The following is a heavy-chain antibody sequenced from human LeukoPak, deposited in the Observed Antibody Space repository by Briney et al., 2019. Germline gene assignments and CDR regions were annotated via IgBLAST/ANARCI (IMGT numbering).Heavy chain of an antibody. CDR2: IYTSGST. CDR1: GGSISSYY. J-gene: IGHJ5*02. CDR3: ARDTYYYDSSGSHWFDP. Sequence: SETLSLTCTVSGGSISSYYWSWIRQPAGKGLEWIGRIYTSGSTNYNPSLKSRVTMSVDTSKKQFSLKLSSVTAGDTAVYYCARDTYYYDSSGSHWFDPWGQGTLVTACS. V-gene: IGHV4-4*07. D-gene: IGHD3-22*01.